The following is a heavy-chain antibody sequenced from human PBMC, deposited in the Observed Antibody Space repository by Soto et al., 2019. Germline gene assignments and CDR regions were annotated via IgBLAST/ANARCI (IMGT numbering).Heavy chain of an antibody. Sequence: QVQLVQSGAEVKKPGASVKVSCKASGYTFTSYDINWVRQATGQGLEWMGWMNPNSGNTGYAQKFQGRVTMTRDTSISTAYRELSSLRSEDTAVYYCAREHSSSWSFDYWGQGTLVTVSS. CDR3: AREHSSSWSFDY. D-gene: IGHD6-13*01. V-gene: IGHV1-8*01. CDR1: GYTFTSYD. J-gene: IGHJ4*02. CDR2: MNPNSGNT.